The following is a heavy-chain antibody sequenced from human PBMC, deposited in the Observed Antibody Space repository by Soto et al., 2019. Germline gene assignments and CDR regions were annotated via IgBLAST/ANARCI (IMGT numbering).Heavy chain of an antibody. CDR1: GGSISSGGYY. CDR2: IFYSGST. Sequence: PSETLSLTCTVSGGSISSGGYYWSWIRQPPVKGLEWIGYIFYSGSTNYNPSLKSRVTISVDTSKNQFSLKLSSVTAADTAVYYCASHKPGDFFDYWGQGTLVTVSS. J-gene: IGHJ4*02. V-gene: IGHV4-61*08. D-gene: IGHD4-17*01. CDR3: ASHKPGDFFDY.